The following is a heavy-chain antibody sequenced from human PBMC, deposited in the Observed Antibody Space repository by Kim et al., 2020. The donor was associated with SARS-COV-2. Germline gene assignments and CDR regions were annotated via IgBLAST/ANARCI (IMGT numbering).Heavy chain of an antibody. D-gene: IGHD3-3*01. CDR3: ARPAFRTIFGVVGEFDP. CDR1: GGSISSHY. V-gene: IGHV4-59*08. J-gene: IGHJ5*02. CDR2: IYYSGST. Sequence: SETLSLTCTVSGGSISSHYWSWIRQPPGKGLEWIGYIYYSGSTNYNPSLKSRVTILVDTSKNQFSLKLSSVTAADTAVYYCARPAFRTIFGVVGEFDPWGQGTLVTVSS.